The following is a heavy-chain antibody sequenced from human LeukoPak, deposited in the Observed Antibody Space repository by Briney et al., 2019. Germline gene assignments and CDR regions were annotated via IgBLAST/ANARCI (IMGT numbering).Heavy chain of an antibody. D-gene: IGHD3-16*01. Sequence: ASVKVSCKASGYTFTGYYMHWVRQAPGQGLEWMGWINPNSGGTNYAQKFQGRVTMTRDTSISTAYMELSRLGSDDTAVYYCARDRTGGVGDYVGGSRFDYWGQGTLVTVSS. CDR1: GYTFTGYY. CDR3: ARDRTGGVGDYVGGSRFDY. J-gene: IGHJ4*02. V-gene: IGHV1-2*02. CDR2: INPNSGGT.